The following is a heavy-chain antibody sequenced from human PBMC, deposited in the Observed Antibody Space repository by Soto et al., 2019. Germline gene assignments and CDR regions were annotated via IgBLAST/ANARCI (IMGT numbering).Heavy chain of an antibody. Sequence: SETLSLTCTVSGGSISSGGYYWSWIRQHPGKGLEWIGYIYYSGSTYYNPSLKSRVTISVDTSKNQFSLKLSSVTAADTAVYYCARVGYCSSTSCHTFDPWGQGTLVTVSS. CDR1: GGSISSGGYY. J-gene: IGHJ5*02. CDR3: ARVGYCSSTSCHTFDP. CDR2: IYYSGST. D-gene: IGHD2-2*01. V-gene: IGHV4-31*03.